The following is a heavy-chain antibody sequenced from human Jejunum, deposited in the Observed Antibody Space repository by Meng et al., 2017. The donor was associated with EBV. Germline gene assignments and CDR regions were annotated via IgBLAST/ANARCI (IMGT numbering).Heavy chain of an antibody. Sequence: QGQRQESGPGLGKPSGTLSLTCAVSTDFISSYEWWSWVRQPPGKGLEWLGEINQVGSTYYNPSLKSRVTISMDTSKRQFSLRLNSMTAADTAVYYCARASSERLLDYWGQGTLVTVSS. CDR3: ARASSERLLDY. CDR2: INQVGST. J-gene: IGHJ4*02. CDR1: TDFISSYEW. D-gene: IGHD1-14*01. V-gene: IGHV4-4*02.